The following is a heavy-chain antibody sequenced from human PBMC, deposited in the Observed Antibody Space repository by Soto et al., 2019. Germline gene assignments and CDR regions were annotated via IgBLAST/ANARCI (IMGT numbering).Heavy chain of an antibody. D-gene: IGHD6-19*01. Sequence: QVQLVESGGGVVQPGKSLRLSCAASGFSFSTYGMHWVRQAPGKGLEWVAVISFAERHKEYADSVKGRFTISRDNSENKLYLQMSSLSPDDTDVYYCVRGYQWLGYFEYWGQGTLVTVSS. CDR1: GFSFSTYG. CDR2: ISFAERHK. V-gene: IGHV3-30*03. J-gene: IGHJ4*02. CDR3: VRGYQWLGYFEY.